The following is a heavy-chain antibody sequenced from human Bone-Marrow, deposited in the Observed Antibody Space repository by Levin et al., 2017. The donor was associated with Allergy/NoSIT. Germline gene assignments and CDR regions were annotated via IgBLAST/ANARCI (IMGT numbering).Heavy chain of an antibody. CDR3: AKLRSDFWSGYYVGEGYFDY. Sequence: SGESLKISCAASGFTFSSYAMSWVRQAPGKGLEWVSAISGSGGSTYYADSVKGRFTISRDNSKNTLYLQMNSLRAEDTAVYYCAKLRSDFWSGYYVGEGYFDYWGQGTLVTVSS. V-gene: IGHV3-23*01. CDR1: GFTFSSYA. D-gene: IGHD3-3*01. CDR2: ISGSGGST. J-gene: IGHJ4*02.